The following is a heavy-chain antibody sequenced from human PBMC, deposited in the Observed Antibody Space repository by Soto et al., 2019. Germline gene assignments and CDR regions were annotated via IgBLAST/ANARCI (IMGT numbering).Heavy chain of an antibody. CDR2: ISSDGSNK. J-gene: IGHJ6*02. V-gene: IGHV3-30*18. D-gene: IGHD3-16*01. Sequence: PGGSLRLSCAASGFTFSYYGMHWVRQAPGKGLEWVATISSDGSNKYYPDSVKGRFTISRHNSKNTLYLQMNSLRAEDTAVYYCAKDSTLGMDVWGQGTTVTVSS. CDR3: AKDSTLGMDV. CDR1: GFTFSYYG.